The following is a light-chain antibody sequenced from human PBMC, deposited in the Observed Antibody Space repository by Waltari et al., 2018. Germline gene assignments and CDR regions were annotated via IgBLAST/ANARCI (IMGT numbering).Light chain of an antibody. CDR3: SSYAGSMTLV. V-gene: IGLV2-8*01. Sequence: QSALTQPPSASGSPGQSVPIPCTGTSSHVGGYNFFSWYQHHPGKAPKLMIYEVSERPSGVPDRFSGSKSGNTASLTVSGLQTEDESDYYCSSYAGSMTLVFGGGTKLTVL. CDR2: EVS. J-gene: IGLJ2*01. CDR1: SSHVGGYNF.